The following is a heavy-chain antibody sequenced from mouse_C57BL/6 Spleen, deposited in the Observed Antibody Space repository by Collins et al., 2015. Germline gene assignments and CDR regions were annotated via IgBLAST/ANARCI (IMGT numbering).Heavy chain of an antibody. CDR2: INTYSGVP. J-gene: IGHJ1*03. V-gene: IGHV9-3*01. CDR1: GYTFTTYG. Sequence: QIQLVQSGPELKKPGETVKISCKASGYTFTTYGMSWVKQAPGKGLKWMGWINTYSGVPTYADDFKGRFAFSLQTSASTAYLQINNLKNEDTATYFCARSRHYYGSSYDWNFDVWGTGTTVTVSS. D-gene: IGHD1-1*01. CDR3: ARSRHYYGSSYDWNFDV.